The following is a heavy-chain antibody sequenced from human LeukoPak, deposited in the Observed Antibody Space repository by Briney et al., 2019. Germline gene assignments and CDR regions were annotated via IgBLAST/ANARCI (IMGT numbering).Heavy chain of an antibody. CDR2: ISSSTSDI. CDR3: VRDIRSSRDDY. Sequence: GGSLILSCAASGFTFSSYSMNWVRQAPGKGLEWVSSISSSTSDIHYADSVKGRFTISRDNAKNSLYLQMNSLRAEDTAVYYCVRDIRSSRDDYWGQGTLVTVSS. J-gene: IGHJ4*02. D-gene: IGHD6-13*01. V-gene: IGHV3-21*01. CDR1: GFTFSSYS.